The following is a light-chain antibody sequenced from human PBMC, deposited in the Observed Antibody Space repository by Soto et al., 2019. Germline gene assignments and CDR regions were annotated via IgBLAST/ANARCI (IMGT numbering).Light chain of an antibody. CDR1: QSITNW. J-gene: IGKJ1*01. Sequence: DIQMTQSPSTLSASVGDRVTITCRASQSITNWLAWYQQKPGKAPKLLMYDASSLHSGVPPRFSGSGSGTEFSLTISSLQPDDFATYYCQQYNGYPWTFGLGTKVEIK. V-gene: IGKV1-5*01. CDR3: QQYNGYPWT. CDR2: DAS.